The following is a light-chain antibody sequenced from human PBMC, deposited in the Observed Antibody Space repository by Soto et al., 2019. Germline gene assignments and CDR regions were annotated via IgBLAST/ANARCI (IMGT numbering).Light chain of an antibody. J-gene: IGLJ1*01. Sequence: QSVLTQPASVSGSPGQSITISCAGTSSDVGGYDYVSWYQLHPGKAPKLMVFEVSNRPSGVSYRFSGSKSGNTASLPVSGLQAADEADYFCKSYASSNTYVFRSALKDAVL. CDR3: KSYASSNTYV. CDR1: SSDVGGYDY. V-gene: IGLV2-14*01. CDR2: EVS.